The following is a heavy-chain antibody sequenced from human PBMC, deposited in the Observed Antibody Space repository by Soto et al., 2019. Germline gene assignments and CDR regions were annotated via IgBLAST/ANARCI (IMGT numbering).Heavy chain of an antibody. J-gene: IGHJ5*02. CDR3: ARARSLLRYFDWAHWFDP. Sequence: SETLSLTCTVSGGSISSGDYYWSWIRQPPGKGLEWIGYIYYSGSTYYNPSLKSRVTISVDTSKNQFSLKLSSVTAADTAMYYCARARSLLRYFDWAHWFDPWGQGTLVTVSS. D-gene: IGHD3-9*01. CDR2: IYYSGST. V-gene: IGHV4-30-4*01. CDR1: GGSISSGDYY.